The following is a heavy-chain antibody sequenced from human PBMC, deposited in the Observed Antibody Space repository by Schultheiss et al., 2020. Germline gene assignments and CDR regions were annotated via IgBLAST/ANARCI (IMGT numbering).Heavy chain of an antibody. J-gene: IGHJ3*02. CDR1: GFTFSSYE. CDR2: ISSRGSTI. V-gene: IGHV3-48*03. CDR3: ARDSFFDI. Sequence: WGSVRISFAASGFTFSSYEMNWVRQAPGKGLEWVLYISSRGSTIYYADSVKGRFTISRDNAKNSRYLQMNSLRAEDTAVYYCARDSFFDIWGQGTMVTVSS.